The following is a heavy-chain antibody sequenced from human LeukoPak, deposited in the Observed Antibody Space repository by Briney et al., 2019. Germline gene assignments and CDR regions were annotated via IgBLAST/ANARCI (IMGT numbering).Heavy chain of an antibody. D-gene: IGHD3-10*01. CDR1: GFTVTTFW. CDR2: INQDATEK. CDR3: VKVAKFYYGSESNYFFEH. Sequence: GGSLRLSCEASGFTVTTFWMSWVRQAPGKGLEWAVNINQDATEKYYVDSVKGRFTISRDNAKNSVYLQMNSLRVEDTAIYYCVKVAKFYYGSESNYFFEHWGQGTPVTASS. J-gene: IGHJ4*02. V-gene: IGHV3-7*01.